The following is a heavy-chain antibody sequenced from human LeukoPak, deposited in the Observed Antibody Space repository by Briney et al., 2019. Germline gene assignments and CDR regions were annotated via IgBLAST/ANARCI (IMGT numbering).Heavy chain of an antibody. CDR2: IIPIFGTA. V-gene: IGHV1-69*05. D-gene: IGHD6-13*01. CDR1: GGTFNSYA. CDR3: ARDFRGSSSWYSWFDP. J-gene: IGHJ5*02. Sequence: GASVKVSCKASGGTFNSYAISWVRQAPGQGVEWMGGIIPIFGTANYAQKFQGRVTITTDESKSTAYMELSSLTSEDTAVYYCARDFRGSSSWYSWFDPWGQATLVTVSS.